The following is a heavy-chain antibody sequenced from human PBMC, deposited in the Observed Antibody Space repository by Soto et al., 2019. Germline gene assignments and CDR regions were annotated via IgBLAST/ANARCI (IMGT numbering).Heavy chain of an antibody. D-gene: IGHD3-10*01. J-gene: IGHJ3*02. CDR2: ISAYNGNT. Sequence: ASVKVSCKASGYTFTSYGISWVRQAPGQGLEWMGWISAYNGNTNYAQKLQGRVTMTTDTSTTTAYMELRSLRSDDTAVYYCARDRNYYGSGSPTPYDAFDIWGQGTMVTVSS. V-gene: IGHV1-18*04. CDR3: ARDRNYYGSGSPTPYDAFDI. CDR1: GYTFTSYG.